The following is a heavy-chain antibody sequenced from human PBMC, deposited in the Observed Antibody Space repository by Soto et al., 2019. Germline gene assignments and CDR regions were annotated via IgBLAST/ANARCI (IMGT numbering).Heavy chain of an antibody. Sequence: EVQLVESGGHLVQPGGSLRLSCVASGFIFSRNYMSWVRQPPGKGLEWVSTIYSGGNTFYADSVKGRFTISRDNSKNTLYLQMNNLGAEDTAVYYCARSPFIQMEYGPGYCDLWGRGTLVTVSS. CDR3: ARSPFIQMEYGPGYCDL. CDR2: IYSGGNT. CDR1: GFIFSRNY. D-gene: IGHD1-1*01. V-gene: IGHV3-66*01. J-gene: IGHJ2*01.